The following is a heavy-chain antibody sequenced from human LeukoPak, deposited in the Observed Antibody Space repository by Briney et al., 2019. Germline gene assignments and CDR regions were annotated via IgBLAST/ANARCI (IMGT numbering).Heavy chain of an antibody. Sequence: PGGSLRLSCAASGFTFSSYSMNWVRQAPGKGLEWVSSISSSSSYIYYADSVKGRFTISRHNSKNTLYLQMNSLRAEDTAVYYCASQSVDYVGPVSWGQGTLATVSS. CDR1: GFTFSSYS. V-gene: IGHV3-21*04. CDR2: ISSSSSYI. D-gene: IGHD4-17*01. CDR3: ASQSVDYVGPVS. J-gene: IGHJ4*02.